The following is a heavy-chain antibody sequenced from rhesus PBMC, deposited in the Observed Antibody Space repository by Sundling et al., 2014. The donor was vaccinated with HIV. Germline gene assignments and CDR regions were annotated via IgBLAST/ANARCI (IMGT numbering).Heavy chain of an antibody. CDR2: IYGESAST. Sequence: QVQLQESGPGLVKPSETLSLTCAVSGGSISDYYYWNWIRQSPGKGLEWVGSIYGESASTNYNPSLKSRVAISKDTSRNQFFLNLSSVTAADTAVYYCARDYTIWTSSLGYWGQGVLVTVSS. CDR3: ARDYTIWTSSLGY. J-gene: IGHJ4*01. D-gene: IGHD3-3*01. V-gene: IGHV4S9*01. CDR1: GGSISDYYY.